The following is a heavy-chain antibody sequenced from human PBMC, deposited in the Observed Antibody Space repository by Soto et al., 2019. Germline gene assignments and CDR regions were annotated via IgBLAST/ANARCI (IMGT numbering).Heavy chain of an antibody. J-gene: IGHJ6*02. Sequence: SETLSLTCAVSDGSISSISYYWGWIRQSPGKGLEWIGSIYYSGSTYYSPSLKSRLTITKDTSKNQVVLTMTNMDPVDTATYYCAHGLGAARPGGLYGMDVWGQGTTVTVSS. V-gene: IGHV4-39*06. CDR3: AHGLGAARPGGLYGMDV. CDR1: DGSISSISYY. D-gene: IGHD6-6*01. CDR2: IYYSGST.